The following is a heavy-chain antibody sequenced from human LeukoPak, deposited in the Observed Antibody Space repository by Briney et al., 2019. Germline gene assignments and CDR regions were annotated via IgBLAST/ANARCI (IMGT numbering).Heavy chain of an antibody. CDR1: GYTFTSYG. D-gene: IGHD2-15*01. CDR2: ISAYNGKT. CDR3: ARRYCSGGRCWFDP. Sequence: GASVKVSCKASGYTFTSYGFSWVRQAPGQGLEWMGWISAYNGKTKYPQKFQGRVTMTTDTSTTTAYMELRSLSSDDTAVYYCARRYCSGGRCWFDPWGQGTMVTVFS. J-gene: IGHJ5*02. V-gene: IGHV1-18*01.